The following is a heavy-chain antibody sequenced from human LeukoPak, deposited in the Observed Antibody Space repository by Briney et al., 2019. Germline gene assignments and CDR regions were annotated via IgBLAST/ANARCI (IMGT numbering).Heavy chain of an antibody. CDR2: IYYSGST. Sequence: PSETLSLTCTVSGGSISSYYWSWIRQPPGKGLEWIGYIYYSGSTNYNPSLTSRVTISVDTSKNQFSLKLSSVTAADTAVYYCARGPGIAAAGKAYYFDYWGQGTLVTVSS. V-gene: IGHV4-59*01. CDR1: GGSISSYY. D-gene: IGHD6-13*01. CDR3: ARGPGIAAAGKAYYFDY. J-gene: IGHJ4*02.